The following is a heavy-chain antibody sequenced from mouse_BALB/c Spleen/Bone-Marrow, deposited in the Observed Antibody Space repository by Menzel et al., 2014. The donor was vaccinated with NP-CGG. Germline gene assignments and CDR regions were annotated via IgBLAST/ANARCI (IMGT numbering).Heavy chain of an antibody. CDR3: ARRAGGWYFDV. J-gene: IGHJ1*01. Sequence: EVQLQQSGPELVKPGASVKISCKASGYTFTDYNMHWVKPSHGKSLEWIGYIYPYNGGTGYNQKFKSKATLTVDNSSSTAYTELRSLTSEDSAVYYCARRAGGWYFDVWGAGTTVTVSS. CDR1: GYTFTDYN. V-gene: IGHV1S29*02. CDR2: IYPYNGGT. D-gene: IGHD3-1*01.